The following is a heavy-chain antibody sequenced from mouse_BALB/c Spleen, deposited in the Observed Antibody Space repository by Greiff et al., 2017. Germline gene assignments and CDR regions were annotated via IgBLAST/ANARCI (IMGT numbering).Heavy chain of an antibody. Sequence: EVKLMESGGGLVKPGGSLKLSCAASGFTFSSYAMSWVRQAPEKGLEWVAYISSGSSTIYYADTVKGRFTISRDNPKNTLFLQMTSLRSEDTAMYYCARGVLWAFYAMDYWGQGTSVTVSS. CDR3: ARGVLWAFYAMDY. V-gene: IGHV5-17*02. CDR2: ISSGSSTI. CDR1: GFTFSSYA. D-gene: IGHD1-1*02. J-gene: IGHJ4*01.